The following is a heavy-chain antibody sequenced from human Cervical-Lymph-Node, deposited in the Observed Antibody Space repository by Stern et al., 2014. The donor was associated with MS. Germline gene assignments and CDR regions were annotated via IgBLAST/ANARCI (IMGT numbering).Heavy chain of an antibody. CDR1: GGSVSSGSRY. D-gene: IGHD3-3*01. Sequence: VHLVESGPGLVKPSQTLSLTCTVSGGSVSSGSRYWSWIRQHPGKGLEWNGYISYSGNTYYSPSLQSRLTISMDTSKNQFSLKLRSVTAADTAIYYCARVTEFLRFFYPDYWGQGTLVTVSS. CDR2: ISYSGNT. CDR3: ARVTEFLRFFYPDY. J-gene: IGHJ4*02. V-gene: IGHV4-31*03.